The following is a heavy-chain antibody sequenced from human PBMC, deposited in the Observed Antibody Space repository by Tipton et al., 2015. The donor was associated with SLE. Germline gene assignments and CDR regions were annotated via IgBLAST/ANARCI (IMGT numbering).Heavy chain of an antibody. CDR3: ARRGIAGRRFFDS. CDR2: IYFSGTT. J-gene: IGHJ4*02. V-gene: IGHV4-59*08. D-gene: IGHD6-6*01. Sequence: TLSLTCTVSDGSISPYYWSWIRQPPGKGLEWIGYIYFSGTTNYNPSLKSRVTISVDKSKSQFSLKLTSVTAADTAVYYCARRGIAGRRFFDSWGQGTLVTVSS. CDR1: DGSISPYY.